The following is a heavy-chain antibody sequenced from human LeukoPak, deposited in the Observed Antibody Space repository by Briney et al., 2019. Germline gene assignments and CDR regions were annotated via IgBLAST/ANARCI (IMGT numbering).Heavy chain of an antibody. D-gene: IGHD3-22*01. Sequence: GGSLRLSCATSGFTFSSYGIHRVRQAPGKGLEWVAVISYDGSNKYYADSVKGRFTISRDNSKNTLYLQMNSLRVEDTAVYYCAKDRSTYYYDSSGFYPDAFDIWGQGTMVTVSS. J-gene: IGHJ3*02. CDR3: AKDRSTYYYDSSGFYPDAFDI. V-gene: IGHV3-30*18. CDR2: ISYDGSNK. CDR1: GFTFSSYG.